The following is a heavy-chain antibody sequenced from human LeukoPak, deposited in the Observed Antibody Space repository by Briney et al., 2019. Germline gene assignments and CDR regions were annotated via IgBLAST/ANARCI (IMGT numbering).Heavy chain of an antibody. CDR3: ARLRNHLSMIVVERWFDP. Sequence: GASVTPSCKASGYTFTGYYMHWVRQAPGQGLEWMGWINPNSGGTNYAQKFQGRVTMTRDTSISTAYMELSRLRSDDTAVYYCARLRNHLSMIVVERWFDPWRQGTLVTVSS. D-gene: IGHD3-22*01. V-gene: IGHV1-2*02. CDR2: INPNSGGT. J-gene: IGHJ5*02. CDR1: GYTFTGYY.